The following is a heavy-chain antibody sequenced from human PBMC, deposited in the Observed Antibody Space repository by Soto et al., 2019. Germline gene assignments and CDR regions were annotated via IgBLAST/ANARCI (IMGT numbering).Heavy chain of an antibody. CDR1: GGTFSSYA. D-gene: IGHD3-9*01. Sequence: SVKVSCKASGGTFSSYAISWVRQAPGQGLEWMGGIIPIFGTANCAQKFQGRVTITADESTSTAYMELSSLRSEDTAVYYCARVMAVCYYDIRNWFDPWGQGTLVTVAS. J-gene: IGHJ5*02. CDR2: IIPIFGTA. CDR3: ARVMAVCYYDIRNWFDP. V-gene: IGHV1-69*13.